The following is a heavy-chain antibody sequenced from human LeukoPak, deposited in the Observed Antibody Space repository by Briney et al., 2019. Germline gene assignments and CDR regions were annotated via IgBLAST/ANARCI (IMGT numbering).Heavy chain of an antibody. CDR3: ARVLITSANWFDP. Sequence: SVKVSCKASGGTFSSYTISWVRQAPGQGLEWMGGIIPNFGTPNYAQEFQGRVTITADKSTSTAYMELSSLRSEDTAVYYCARVLITSANWFDPWGQGTLVTVSS. J-gene: IGHJ5*02. V-gene: IGHV1-69*06. D-gene: IGHD1-14*01. CDR1: GGTFSSYT. CDR2: IIPNFGTP.